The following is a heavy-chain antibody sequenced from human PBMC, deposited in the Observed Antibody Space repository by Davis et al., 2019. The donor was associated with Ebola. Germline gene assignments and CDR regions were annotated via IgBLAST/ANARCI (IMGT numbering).Heavy chain of an antibody. J-gene: IGHJ4*02. CDR3: ARILNSIAVAGGAFDY. D-gene: IGHD6-19*01. V-gene: IGHV1-18*01. CDR2: ISAYNGNT. CDR1: GYTFTSYG. Sequence: ASVKVSCKASGYTFTSYGISWVRQAPGQGLEWMGWISAYNGNTNYAQKLQGRVTMTTDTSTSTAYMELRSLRSDDTAVYYCARILNSIAVAGGAFDYWGQGTLVTVSS.